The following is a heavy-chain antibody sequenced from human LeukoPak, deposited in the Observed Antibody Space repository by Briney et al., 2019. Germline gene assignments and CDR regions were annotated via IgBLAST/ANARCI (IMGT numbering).Heavy chain of an antibody. D-gene: IGHD6-6*01. CDR3: ATKTAARHY. J-gene: IGHJ4*02. CDR1: GYSISSGYY. CDR2: IYHSGST. V-gene: IGHV4-38-2*02. Sequence: PSETLSLTCTVSGYSISSGYYWGWIRPPPGKGLEWIGSIYHSGSTYYNPSLKSRVTISVDTSKNQFSLKLSSVTAADTAVYYCATKTAARHYWGQGTLVTVSS.